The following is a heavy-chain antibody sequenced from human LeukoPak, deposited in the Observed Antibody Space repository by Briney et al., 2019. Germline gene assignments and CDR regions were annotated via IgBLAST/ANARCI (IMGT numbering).Heavy chain of an antibody. CDR2: IYHSGST. Sequence: SENLSFTCAGYGYTISYGYYWGWIRQPPGKGLERIGSIYHSGSTYYNPHLKCRVTIAVDTTQNQFSLNHSNVNAAAADVYYCARCSSAADRLIDYWGQGTLVTVSS. CDR1: GYTISYGYY. J-gene: IGHJ4*02. V-gene: IGHV4-38-2*01. CDR3: ARCSSAADRLIDY. D-gene: IGHD6-25*01.